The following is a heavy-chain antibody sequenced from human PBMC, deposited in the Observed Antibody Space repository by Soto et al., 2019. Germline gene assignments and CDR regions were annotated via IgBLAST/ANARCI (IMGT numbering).Heavy chain of an antibody. D-gene: IGHD2-8*01. J-gene: IGHJ6*02. CDR2: ISGYNGNT. CDR1: DNTFTHYG. V-gene: IGHV1-18*01. Sequence: ASVKVSCKSSDNTFTHYGINWVRQAPGQGLEWMGWISGYNGNTKYAQKFQDRVTMTADTSTRTAFMEVRSLTSDDTGVYFCAANGGNYFGLDVWGQGTTVTVSS. CDR3: AANGGNYFGLDV.